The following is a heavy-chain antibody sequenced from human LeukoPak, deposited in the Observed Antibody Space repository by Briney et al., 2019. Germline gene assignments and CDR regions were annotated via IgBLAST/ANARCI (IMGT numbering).Heavy chain of an antibody. D-gene: IGHD3-16*02. Sequence: GGSLRLSCAASGFTFSSYSINWVRQAPGKGLEWVSYISSSGSTIYYADSVKGRFTISRDNAKNSLYLQMNSLRAEDTAVYYCARDIAWYFDLWGRGTLVTVSS. CDR2: ISSSGSTI. V-gene: IGHV3-48*04. CDR3: ARDIAWYFDL. CDR1: GFTFSSYS. J-gene: IGHJ2*01.